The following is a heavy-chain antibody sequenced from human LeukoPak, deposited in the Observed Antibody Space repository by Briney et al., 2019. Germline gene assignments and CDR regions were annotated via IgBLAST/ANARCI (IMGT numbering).Heavy chain of an antibody. V-gene: IGHV3-23*01. Sequence: GGSLRLSCAASGFAFNVYAMSWLRQPPGKGLEWVSTINASSGTTSYAASVRGRFPISRDNSKSTLYLQLSTLRADDTATYYCAKPISGGLAVTADWFHPWGQGTLVVVSS. J-gene: IGHJ5*01. D-gene: IGHD6-19*01. CDR2: INASSGTT. CDR1: GFAFNVYA. CDR3: AKPISGGLAVTADWFHP.